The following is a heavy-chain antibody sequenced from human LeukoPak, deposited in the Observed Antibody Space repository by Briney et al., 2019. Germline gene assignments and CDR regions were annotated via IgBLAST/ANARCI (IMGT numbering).Heavy chain of an antibody. CDR1: GYTFTSYG. CDR3: ARGRGVVVAAATQYWFDP. J-gene: IGHJ5*02. D-gene: IGHD2-15*01. Sequence: ASVKVSCKASGYTFTSYGISWVRQAPGQGLGWMGWISGYNGNTKYAQKFQGRVTMTTDTSTSTAYMELRSLRSDDTAVYYCARGRGVVVAAATQYWFDPWGQGTLVTVSS. V-gene: IGHV1-18*01. CDR2: ISGYNGNT.